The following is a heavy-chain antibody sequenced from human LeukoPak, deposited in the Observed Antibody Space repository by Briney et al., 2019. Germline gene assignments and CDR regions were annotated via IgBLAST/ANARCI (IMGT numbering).Heavy chain of an antibody. CDR2: ISSSSSTI. CDR1: GFTFSSYS. V-gene: IGHV3-48*04. D-gene: IGHD2-15*01. J-gene: IGHJ6*02. Sequence: GGSLRLSCAASGFTFSSYSMNWVRQAPGKGLEWVSYISSSSSTIYYADSVKGRFTISRDNAKNSLYLQMNSLRAEDTAVYYCARGDIYYYYGMDVWGQGTTVTVSS. CDR3: ARGDIYYYYGMDV.